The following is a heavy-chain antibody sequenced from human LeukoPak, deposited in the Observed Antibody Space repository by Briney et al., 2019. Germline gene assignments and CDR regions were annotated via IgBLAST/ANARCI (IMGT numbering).Heavy chain of an antibody. CDR1: GFTFSSYG. Sequence: GGSLRLSCAASGFTFSSYGMHWVRQAPGKGLEWVAFIRYDGSNKYYADSVKGRFTISRDNSKNTLYLQMNSLRAEDTAVYYCARDCYSSSWSDYYYYMDVWGKGTTVTVSS. V-gene: IGHV3-30*02. J-gene: IGHJ6*03. CDR2: IRYDGSNK. CDR3: ARDCYSSSWSDYYYYMDV. D-gene: IGHD6-13*01.